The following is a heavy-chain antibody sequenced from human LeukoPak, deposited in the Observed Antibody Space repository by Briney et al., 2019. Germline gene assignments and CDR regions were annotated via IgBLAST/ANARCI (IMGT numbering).Heavy chain of an antibody. CDR3: ARGGRTIFGVVTIPHYFDY. V-gene: IGHV1-69*06. Sequence: GASVKVSCKASGGTFSSYAISWVRQAPGQGLEWMGGIIPIFGTANYTQKLQGRVTITADKSTSTAYMELSSLRSEDTAVYYCARGGRTIFGVVTIPHYFDYWGQGTLVTVSS. D-gene: IGHD3-3*01. CDR2: IIPIFGTA. J-gene: IGHJ4*02. CDR1: GGTFSSYA.